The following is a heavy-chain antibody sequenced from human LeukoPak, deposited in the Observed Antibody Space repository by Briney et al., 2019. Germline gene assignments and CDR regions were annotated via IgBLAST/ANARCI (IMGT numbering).Heavy chain of an antibody. Sequence: GGSLRLSCAASGFTFSSYEMNWVRQAPGKGLEWVSYISSSGSTIYYADSVKGRFTISRDNAKNSPYLQMNSLRAEDTAVYYCARILEQWLVRDYYGMDVWGQGTTVTVSS. D-gene: IGHD6-19*01. J-gene: IGHJ6*02. CDR2: ISSSGSTI. V-gene: IGHV3-48*03. CDR1: GFTFSSYE. CDR3: ARILEQWLVRDYYGMDV.